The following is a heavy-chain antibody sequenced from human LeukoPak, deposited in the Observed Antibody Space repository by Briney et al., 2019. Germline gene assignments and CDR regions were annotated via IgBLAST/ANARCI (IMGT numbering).Heavy chain of an antibody. Sequence: AGSLRLSCAVSGFTFSNFAIHWVRNAPGKGLGFVSGMRSTGDSTYYANSAKGRFTISRDNSKNTLYLQMVSLRAEDMAVYYCARVRPRLGAYMDVWGKGTTVTVSS. CDR3: ARVRPRLGAYMDV. D-gene: IGHD4/OR15-4a*01. CDR1: GFTFSNFA. CDR2: MRSTGDST. J-gene: IGHJ6*03. V-gene: IGHV3-64*01.